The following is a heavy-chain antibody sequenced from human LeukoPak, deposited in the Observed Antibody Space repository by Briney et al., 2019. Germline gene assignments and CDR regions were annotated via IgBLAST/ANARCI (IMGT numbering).Heavy chain of an antibody. V-gene: IGHV3-11*01. J-gene: IGHJ6*02. CDR3: ARVEAAASYGMDV. CDR2: ISSSGSTI. CDR1: GFTFSDYY. D-gene: IGHD2-2*01. Sequence: SGGSLRLSCAASGFTFSDYYMSWIRQAPGKGLEWVSYISSSGSTIYYADSVKGRFTISRDNAKNSLYLQMNSLRAEDTAVYYCARVEAAASYGMDVWGQGTTVTVSS.